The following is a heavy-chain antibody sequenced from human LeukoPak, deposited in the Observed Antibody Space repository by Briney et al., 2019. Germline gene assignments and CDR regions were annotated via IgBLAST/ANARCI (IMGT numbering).Heavy chain of an antibody. CDR3: ARDREQQLVRFYNAFDI. CDR2: INHSGST. V-gene: IGHV4-39*07. D-gene: IGHD6-13*01. J-gene: IGHJ3*02. CDR1: GGSISSSSYY. Sequence: SETLSLTCTVSGGSISSSSYYWSWIRQPPGKGLEWIGEINHSGSTNYNPSLKSRVTISVDTSKNQFSLKLSSVTAADTAVYYCARDREQQLVRFYNAFDIWGQGTMVTVSS.